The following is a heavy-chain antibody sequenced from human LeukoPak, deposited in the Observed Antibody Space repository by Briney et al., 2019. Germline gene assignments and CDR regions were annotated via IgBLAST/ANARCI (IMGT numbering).Heavy chain of an antibody. CDR3: ARVLTMDYYDSSGHFDY. CDR2: IIPIFGTA. D-gene: IGHD3-22*01. CDR1: GYTFTSYA. Sequence: ASVKVSCKASGYTFTSYAISWVRQAPGQGLEWMGGIIPIFGTANYAQKFQGRVTITADKSTSTAYVELSSLRSEDTAVYYCARVLTMDYYDSSGHFDYWGQGTLVTVSS. J-gene: IGHJ4*02. V-gene: IGHV1-69*06.